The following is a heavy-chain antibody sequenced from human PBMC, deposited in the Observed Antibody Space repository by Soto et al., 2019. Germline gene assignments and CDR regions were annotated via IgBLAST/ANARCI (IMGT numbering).Heavy chain of an antibody. J-gene: IGHJ4*02. V-gene: IGHV3-23*01. CDR2: ISGSGGST. CDR3: AKVDTAMVTGFEDY. Sequence: PGGSLRLSCAASGFTFSSYAMSWVRQAPGKGLEWVSAISGSGGSTYYADSVKGRFTISRDNSKNTLYLQMNSLRAEDTAVYYCAKVDTAMVTGFEDYWGQGTLVTVSS. CDR1: GFTFSSYA. D-gene: IGHD5-18*01.